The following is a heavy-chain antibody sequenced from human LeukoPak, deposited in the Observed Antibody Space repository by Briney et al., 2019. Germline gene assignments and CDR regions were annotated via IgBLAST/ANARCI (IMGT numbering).Heavy chain of an antibody. J-gene: IGHJ4*02. CDR1: GGSISSYY. CDR2: IYYSGST. D-gene: IGHD3-22*01. CDR3: ASYSYYYDSSGYFDY. V-gene: IGHV4-59*01. Sequence: TSETLSLTCTVSGGSISSYYWSWIRQPPGKGLEWIGYIYYSGSTNYNPSLKSRVTISVDTSKNQFSLKLSSVTAADTAVYYCASYSYYYDSSGYFDYWGQGTLVTVSS.